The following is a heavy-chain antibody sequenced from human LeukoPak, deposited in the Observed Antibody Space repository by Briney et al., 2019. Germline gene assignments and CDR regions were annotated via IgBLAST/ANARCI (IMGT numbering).Heavy chain of an antibody. V-gene: IGHV3-9*01. CDR1: GFTFDDYA. CDR3: AKGPLHYYDSSGPTGGPFDY. D-gene: IGHD3-22*01. J-gene: IGHJ4*02. CDR2: ISWNSGSI. Sequence: GGSLRLSCAASGFTFDDYAMHWVRQAPGKGLEWVSGISWNSGSIGYADSVKGLFTISRDNAKNSLYLQMNNLRAEDTALYYCAKGPLHYYDSSGPTGGPFDYWGQGTLVTVSS.